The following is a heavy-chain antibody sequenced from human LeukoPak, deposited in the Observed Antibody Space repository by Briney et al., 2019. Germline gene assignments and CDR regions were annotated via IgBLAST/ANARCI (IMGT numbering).Heavy chain of an antibody. J-gene: IGHJ4*02. CDR2: IKEDGSSQ. V-gene: IGHV3-7*03. D-gene: IGHD5-12*01. CDR1: GFTFSHSW. Sequence: GGPLRLSCVVSGFTFSHSWVTWVGQAPGKGLEWVGHIKEDGSSQNYADSVKGRLTLSRDNATSSLHLQTNGLRAEDTAMYYCVKDSGSFPFDSCGQGTLVTASS. CDR3: VKDSGSFPFDS.